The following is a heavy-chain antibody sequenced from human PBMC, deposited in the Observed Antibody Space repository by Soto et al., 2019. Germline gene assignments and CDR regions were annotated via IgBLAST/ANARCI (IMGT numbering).Heavy chain of an antibody. D-gene: IGHD1-20*01. V-gene: IGHV2-5*02. CDR1: GFSLSTSGVG. CDR2: IYWDDDK. J-gene: IGHJ4*02. Sequence: QITLQESGPTLVKPTQALTLTCIFSGFSLSTSGVGVGWIRQPPGQALEWLALIYWDDDKHYSPSLKSRLTITKNNTKNQVVPTMSNMDPVDTATYYCAHRRAYNNYGSWGDFDYLGQGTLVTVSS. CDR3: AHRRAYNNYGSWGDFDY.